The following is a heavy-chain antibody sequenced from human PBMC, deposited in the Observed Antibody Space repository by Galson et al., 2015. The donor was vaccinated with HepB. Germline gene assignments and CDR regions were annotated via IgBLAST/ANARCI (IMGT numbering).Heavy chain of an antibody. Sequence: SLRLSCAASGFIFSSYAMSWVRQAPGKGLGWVAVIGHDGSNKDYVDYVKGRFTISRENSKNTLYLQMNSLGVEDTAVYYCARDYRSSGTAAVDYWGQGTLVIVSS. CDR1: GFIFSSYA. CDR2: IGHDGSNK. J-gene: IGHJ4*02. D-gene: IGHD6-6*01. V-gene: IGHV3-33*08. CDR3: ARDYRSSGTAAVDY.